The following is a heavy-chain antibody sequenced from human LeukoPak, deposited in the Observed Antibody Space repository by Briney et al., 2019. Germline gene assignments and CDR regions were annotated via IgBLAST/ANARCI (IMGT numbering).Heavy chain of an antibody. CDR1: GGSFSGYY. CDR2: INHSGST. D-gene: IGHD4-17*01. Sequence: PSETLSLTCAVYGGSFSGYYWSWIRQPPGKGLEWIGEINHSGSTNYNPSLKSRVTISVDTSKNQFSLKLSSVTAADTAVYYCAKRTGDYVFDYWGQGTLVTVSS. V-gene: IGHV4-34*01. J-gene: IGHJ4*02. CDR3: AKRTGDYVFDY.